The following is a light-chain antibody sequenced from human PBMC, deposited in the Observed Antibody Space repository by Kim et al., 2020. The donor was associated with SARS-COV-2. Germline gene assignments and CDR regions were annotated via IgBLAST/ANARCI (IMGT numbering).Light chain of an antibody. CDR2: DAS. J-gene: IGKJ3*01. V-gene: IGKV1-33*01. CDR1: QDIRNY. Sequence: DIQMTQSPSSLSASVGDRVTITCQASQDIRNYFNWYQLKPGKAPKLLIYDASSLETGVPARFSGSASGTDFTFTISILQPEDIATYYCQQDNNVPITFGPGTKVDIK. CDR3: QQDNNVPIT.